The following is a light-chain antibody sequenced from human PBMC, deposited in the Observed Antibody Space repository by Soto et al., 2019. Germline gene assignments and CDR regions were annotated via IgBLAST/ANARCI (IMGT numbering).Light chain of an antibody. CDR1: QNVRTY. Sequence: EIVLTQSPGTLSLSPGERATLSCRASQNVRTYLAWYQQKPGQAPRLLIYDASKRATGIPARFSGSGSGTDFTLTISHLDHEDFAVYYCQQRSQPFTFGPGTKVD. CDR2: DAS. V-gene: IGKV3-11*01. CDR3: QQRSQPFT. J-gene: IGKJ3*01.